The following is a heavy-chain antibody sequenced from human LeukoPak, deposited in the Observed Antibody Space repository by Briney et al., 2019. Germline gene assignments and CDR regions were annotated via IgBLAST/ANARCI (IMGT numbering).Heavy chain of an antibody. D-gene: IGHD2-8*01. Sequence: GGSLRLSCAASGFTSSSYAMSWVRQAPGKGLEWVSAISGSGGSTYYADSVKGRFTISRDNSKNTLYLQMNSLRAEDTAVYYCAKDLGYCTNGVCTDDYWGQGTLVTVSS. CDR1: GFTSSSYA. J-gene: IGHJ4*02. CDR2: ISGSGGST. CDR3: AKDLGYCTNGVCTDDY. V-gene: IGHV3-23*01.